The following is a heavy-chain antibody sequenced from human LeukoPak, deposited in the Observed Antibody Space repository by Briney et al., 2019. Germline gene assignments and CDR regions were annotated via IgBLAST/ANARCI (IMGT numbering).Heavy chain of an antibody. Sequence: SETLSLTCTVSGGSVSSYYWSWIRQPPGKGLEWIGYISYTGSTNYNPSLRSRVTISVDTSKNQFSLKLSSVTAADTAVYYCARHKATTIGWPSYYWRQGILVTVSS. CDR2: ISYTGST. CDR1: GGSVSSYY. V-gene: IGHV4-59*08. D-gene: IGHD5-12*01. J-gene: IGHJ4*02. CDR3: ARHKATTIGWPSYY.